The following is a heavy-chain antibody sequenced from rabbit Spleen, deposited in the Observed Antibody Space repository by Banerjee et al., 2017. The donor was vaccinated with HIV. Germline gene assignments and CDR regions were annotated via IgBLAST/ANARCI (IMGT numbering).Heavy chain of an antibody. V-gene: IGHV1S45*01. CDR3: VREVAARFNF. D-gene: IGHD4-1*01. CDR2: IWTGSTSIT. CDR1: GFSFSSSDY. Sequence: QEQLVESGGGLVQPEGSLTLTCTASGFSFSSSDYMCWVRQATGKGLEWIGTIWTGSTSITWYANWALGRFTISKTSSTTVTLQLNSLTAADTATYFCVREVAARFNFWGPGTLVT. J-gene: IGHJ4*01.